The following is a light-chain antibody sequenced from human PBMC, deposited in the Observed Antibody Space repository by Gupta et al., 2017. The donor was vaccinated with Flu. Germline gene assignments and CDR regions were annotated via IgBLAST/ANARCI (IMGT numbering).Light chain of an antibody. CDR2: GAS. Sequence: ERATLSCRASQSVSSNLAWYQQKPGQAPRLLLYGASTRATDIPARFSGSGSGTEFTLTISSLQSEDFAVYYCQQYNTWPPWTFGQGTKVEIK. V-gene: IGKV3-15*01. CDR3: QQYNTWPPWT. CDR1: QSVSSN. J-gene: IGKJ1*01.